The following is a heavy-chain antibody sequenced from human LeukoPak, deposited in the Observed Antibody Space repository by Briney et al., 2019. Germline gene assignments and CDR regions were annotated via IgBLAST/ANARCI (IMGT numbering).Heavy chain of an antibody. CDR2: IIPIFGTA. Sequence: GASVKVSCKASGGTFSSYAISWVRQAPGQGLEWMGGIIPIFGTANYAQKFQGRVTITTDESTSTAYMELSSLRSEDTAVYYCARGGAVAGPEYNLFDPWGQGTLVTVSS. V-gene: IGHV1-69*05. CDR3: ARGGAVAGPEYNLFDP. D-gene: IGHD6-19*01. CDR1: GGTFSSYA. J-gene: IGHJ5*02.